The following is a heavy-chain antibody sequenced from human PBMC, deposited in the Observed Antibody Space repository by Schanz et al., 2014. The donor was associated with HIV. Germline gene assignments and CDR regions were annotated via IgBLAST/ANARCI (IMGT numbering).Heavy chain of an antibody. D-gene: IGHD3-22*01. CDR3: AKPEYDSRGNSQSHFDY. Sequence: QVQLVESGGGVVQPGKSLRLSCAASGFTFSTNDMHWVRQLPGKGLEWVAVISHNGNNDYYAESVKGRFTISRDKSKNTLYLQMNSLRVEDTAVYYCAKPEYDSRGNSQSHFDYWGQGTLVTVSS. CDR1: GFTFSTND. V-gene: IGHV3-30*18. CDR2: ISHNGNND. J-gene: IGHJ4*02.